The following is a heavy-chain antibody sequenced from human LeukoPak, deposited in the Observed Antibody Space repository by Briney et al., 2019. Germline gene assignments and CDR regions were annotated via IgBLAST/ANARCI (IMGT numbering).Heavy chain of an antibody. D-gene: IGHD3-10*01. CDR3: AIKPPSGWFGTGWLDP. Sequence: PSETLSLTCSVSGGSISNNNWWSWVRQSPGKGLEWVGNIYHSGTTHYNPSLKSRATISVDKSKNQFSLKLNSVTAADTAVYYCAIKPPSGWFGTGWLDPWGQGTLVTVSS. J-gene: IGHJ5*02. CDR2: IYHSGTT. CDR1: GGSISNNNW. V-gene: IGHV4-4*02.